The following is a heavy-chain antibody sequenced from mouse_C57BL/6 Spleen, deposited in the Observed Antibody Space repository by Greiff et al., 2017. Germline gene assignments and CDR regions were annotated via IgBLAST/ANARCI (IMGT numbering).Heavy chain of an antibody. CDR3: ARNGYYAMDY. CDR1: GFSLTSYG. Sequence: QVQLQQSGPGLVQPSQSLSITCTVSGFSLTSYGVHWVRQSPGKGLEWLGVIWRGGSTDYNAAFISRLSISKDNSKSQVFFKMNSLQADDTAIYYCARNGYYAMDYWGQGTSVTVSS. V-gene: IGHV2-2*01. CDR2: IWRGGST. J-gene: IGHJ4*01.